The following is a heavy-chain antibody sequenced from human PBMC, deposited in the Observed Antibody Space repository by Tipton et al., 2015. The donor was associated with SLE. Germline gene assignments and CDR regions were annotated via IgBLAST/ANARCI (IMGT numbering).Heavy chain of an antibody. V-gene: IGHV4-34*01. D-gene: IGHD6-19*01. CDR2: INHSGST. J-gene: IGHJ6*03. CDR1: GGSFSGYY. Sequence: TLSLTCAVYGGSFSGYYWTWIRQPPGKGLEWIGEINHSGSTNYNPSLKSRVTISVDTSKNQFSLKLSSVTAADTAVYFCARGGGSDWYNYYYYYMDVWGKVTTVTVSS. CDR3: ARGGGSDWYNYYYYYMDV.